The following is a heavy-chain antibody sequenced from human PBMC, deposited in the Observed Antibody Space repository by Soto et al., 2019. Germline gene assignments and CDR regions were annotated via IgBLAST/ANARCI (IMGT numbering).Heavy chain of an antibody. CDR2: ISYDGGNT. V-gene: IGHV3-30-3*01. Sequence: QVQLVESGGGVVQPGRSLRLSWAASGFTFSSYALHWVRQAPGKGLEWVAVISYDGGNTYYADSVKGRFTISRDNSKSRLYLQMNSLRAEDTAVYYCARDYEPHSWYQLADYWGQGTLVTVSS. D-gene: IGHD6-13*01. CDR3: ARDYEPHSWYQLADY. CDR1: GFTFSSYA. J-gene: IGHJ4*02.